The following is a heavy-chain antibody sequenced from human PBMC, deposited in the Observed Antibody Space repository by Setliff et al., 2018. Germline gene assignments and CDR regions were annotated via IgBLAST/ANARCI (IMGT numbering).Heavy chain of an antibody. J-gene: IGHJ4*02. V-gene: IGHV4-59*01. Sequence: SETLSLTCAVYGGSFSDYYWSWIRQSPGKGLEWIGYIYYSGSTNYNPSLKSRVSISVDTSKNQFSLRLTSVTAADTAVYYCAREYYYARSRNFDYWGQGTLVTVSS. D-gene: IGHD3-22*01. CDR3: AREYYYARSRNFDY. CDR2: IYYSGST. CDR1: GGSFSDYY.